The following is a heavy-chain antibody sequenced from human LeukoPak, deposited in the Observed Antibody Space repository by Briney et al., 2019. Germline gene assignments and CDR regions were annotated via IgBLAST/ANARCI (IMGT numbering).Heavy chain of an antibody. J-gene: IGHJ3*02. CDR3: ARDRPNKAFDI. Sequence: SETLSLTCTVSGGSISSYYWSWIRQPPGKGLEWIGYIYYSGSTNYNPSLKSRVTISVDTSKNQFSLKLSSVTAADTAVYYCARDRPNKAFDIWGQGTMVTVSP. CDR2: IYYSGST. CDR1: GGSISSYY. V-gene: IGHV4-59*01.